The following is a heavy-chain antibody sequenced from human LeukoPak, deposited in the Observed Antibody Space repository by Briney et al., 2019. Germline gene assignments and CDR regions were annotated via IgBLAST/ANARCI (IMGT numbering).Heavy chain of an antibody. CDR3: AKDAHRHDAFDI. D-gene: IGHD1-14*01. CDR2: ISGSGGST. Sequence: GGSLRLSCAASGFTFSSYAMTWVRQAPGKGLEWVSVISGSGGSTYYADSVKGRFTISRDNSKNTLYLQMNSLRAEDTAVYYCAKDAHRHDAFDIWGQGTMVTVSS. J-gene: IGHJ3*02. CDR1: GFTFSSYA. V-gene: IGHV3-23*01.